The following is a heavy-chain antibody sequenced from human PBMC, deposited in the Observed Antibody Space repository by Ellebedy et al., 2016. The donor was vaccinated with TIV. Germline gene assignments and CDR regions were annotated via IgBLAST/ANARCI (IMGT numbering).Heavy chain of an antibody. Sequence: SETLSLTXTVSGGSISSSSYYWGWIRQPPGKGLEWIGSIYYSGSTYYNPSLKSRVTISVDKSKNQFSLKLSSVTAADTAVYYCARWTGVNLYYYYGMDVWGQGTTVTVSS. J-gene: IGHJ6*02. CDR3: ARWTGVNLYYYYGMDV. D-gene: IGHD3-10*01. V-gene: IGHV4-39*07. CDR2: IYYSGST. CDR1: GGSISSSSYY.